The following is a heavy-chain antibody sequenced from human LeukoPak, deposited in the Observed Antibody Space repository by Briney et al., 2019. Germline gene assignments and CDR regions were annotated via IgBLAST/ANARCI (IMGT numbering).Heavy chain of an antibody. Sequence: ASVKVSCKASGYTFSSYAISWVRQAPGQGLEWMGWINPNSGGTNYAQKFQGRVTMTRDTSISTAYMELSRLRSDDTAVYYCARDPSGYSPHEDWFDPGGQGTLVTVSS. J-gene: IGHJ5*02. CDR3: ARDPSGYSPHEDWFDP. D-gene: IGHD5-18*01. CDR2: INPNSGGT. V-gene: IGHV1-2*02. CDR1: GYTFSSYA.